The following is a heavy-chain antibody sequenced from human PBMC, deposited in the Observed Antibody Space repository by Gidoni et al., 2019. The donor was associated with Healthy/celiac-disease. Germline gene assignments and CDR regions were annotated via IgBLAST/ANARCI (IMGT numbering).Heavy chain of an antibody. CDR3: AGEGYCSSTSCYKYYFDY. D-gene: IGHD2-2*01. CDR2: IYYSGST. Sequence: QLQLQESGPGLVKPSETLSLTCTVSGGSISSSSYYWGCIRQPPGKGLEWIGSIYYSGSTYYNPSLKSRVTISVDTSKNQFSLKLSSVTAADTAVYYCAGEGYCSSTSCYKYYFDYWGQGTLVTVSS. V-gene: IGHV4-39*02. J-gene: IGHJ4*02. CDR1: GGSISSSSYY.